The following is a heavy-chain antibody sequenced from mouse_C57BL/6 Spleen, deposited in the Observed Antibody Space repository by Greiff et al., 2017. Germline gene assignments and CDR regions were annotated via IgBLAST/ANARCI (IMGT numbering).Heavy chain of an antibody. V-gene: IGHV1-50*01. CDR2: IDPSDSYT. Sequence: QVQLQQPGAELVKPGASVKLSCKASGYTFTSYWMQWVKQRPGQGLEWIGEIDPSDSYTNYNQKFKGKATLTVDTSSSTAYMQLSSLTSEDSAVXYCARSTTVSAYWGQGTLVTVSA. J-gene: IGHJ3*01. CDR1: GYTFTSYW. D-gene: IGHD1-1*01. CDR3: ARSTTVSAY.